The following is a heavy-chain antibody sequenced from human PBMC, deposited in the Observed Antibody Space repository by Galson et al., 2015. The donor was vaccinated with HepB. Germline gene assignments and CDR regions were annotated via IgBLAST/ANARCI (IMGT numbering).Heavy chain of an antibody. J-gene: IGHJ3*02. CDR3: ARWGPRYCSGGTCPCALEI. CDR2: IESDGSVA. D-gene: IGHD2-15*01. V-gene: IGHV3-74*01. Sequence: SLRLSCAASGFTFSNYWMHWVRKVPGKGLVWVSRIESDGSVADYADSVKSRFTISRENAKDTVYLQMNSLRVEDTAVYYCARWGPRYCSGGTCPCALEIWFQRTMVTVSS. CDR1: GFTFSNYW.